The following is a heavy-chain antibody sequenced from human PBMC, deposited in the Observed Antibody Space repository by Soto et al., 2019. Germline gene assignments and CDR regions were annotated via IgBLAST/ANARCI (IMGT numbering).Heavy chain of an antibody. V-gene: IGHV2-5*01. CDR3: AHRRHAAYSSSRRGYWFDP. Sequence: QITLKESGPTLVKPTQTLTLTCTFSGFSLSTSGVGVGWIRQPPGKALEWLALIYWNDDKRYIPSLKSRLTITKDTSKNQVVLTMTNMDPVDTATYYCAHRRHAAYSSSRRGYWFDPWGQGTLVTVSS. J-gene: IGHJ5*02. CDR2: IYWNDDK. D-gene: IGHD6-6*01. CDR1: GFSLSTSGVG.